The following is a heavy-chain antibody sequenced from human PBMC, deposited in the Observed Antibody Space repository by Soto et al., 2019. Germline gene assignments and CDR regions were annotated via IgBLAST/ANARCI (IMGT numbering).Heavy chain of an antibody. CDR2: IYWDDDK. Sequence: SRPTLVNPTQTLTLTFTFSVFSLSTSGVGVGWIRQPPGKALEWLALIYWDDDKRYSPSLKSRLTITKDTSKNQVVLTMTNMDPVDTATYYCAHSWPRQIAAGPGWFDPWGQGTLVTVSS. CDR1: VFSLSTSGVG. J-gene: IGHJ5*02. V-gene: IGHV2-5*02. CDR3: AHSWPRQIAAGPGWFDP. D-gene: IGHD6-13*01.